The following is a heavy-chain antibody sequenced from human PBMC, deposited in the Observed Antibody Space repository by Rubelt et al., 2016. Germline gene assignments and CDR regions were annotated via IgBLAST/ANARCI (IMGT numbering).Heavy chain of an antibody. J-gene: IGHJ4*02. Sequence: EVQLLESGGGLIQPGGSLRLSCVASGFTFRSYWMHWVRQAPGMGLVWVSYISSGGSSTYYADSVKGRFTISRDNAKNSLYLQMNSLRVGDTAVYYCAEDRGVTTVTTVDYWGQGTLITVSS. CDR2: ISSGGSST. CDR1: GFTFRSYW. D-gene: IGHD4-17*01. CDR3: AEDRGVTTVTTVDY. V-gene: IGHV3-48*01.